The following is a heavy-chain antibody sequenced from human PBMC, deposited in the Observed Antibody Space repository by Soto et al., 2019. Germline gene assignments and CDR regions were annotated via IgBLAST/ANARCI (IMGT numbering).Heavy chain of an antibody. CDR3: ARDSGGDYHNYYMDV. D-gene: IGHD4-17*01. V-gene: IGHV3-33*01. CDR2: IWYDGSDK. J-gene: IGHJ6*03. Sequence: QMQLVESGGGVVQPGTSLRLSCAASGFTFSNYAMHWVRQAPGKGLEWVTIIWYDGSDKNYGDSVKGRFTISRDNSKNTLYLQMNRLRVEEPAVYYCARDSGGDYHNYYMDVWGKGTTVTVSS. CDR1: GFTFSNYA.